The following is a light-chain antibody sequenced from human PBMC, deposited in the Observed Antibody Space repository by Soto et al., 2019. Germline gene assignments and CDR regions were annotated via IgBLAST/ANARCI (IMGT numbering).Light chain of an antibody. CDR1: QGINIW. CDR2: TAS. CDR3: QQYNVYWT. J-gene: IGKJ1*01. Sequence: DFQITQSPYTLSASVGARVSITFRASQGINIWSAWYQQKPGRAPKLLSHTASTLESGVPSRFSGSGSGTEFTLTIDSLQPDDFATYYCQQYNVYWTFGQGTKVDIK. V-gene: IGKV1-5*03.